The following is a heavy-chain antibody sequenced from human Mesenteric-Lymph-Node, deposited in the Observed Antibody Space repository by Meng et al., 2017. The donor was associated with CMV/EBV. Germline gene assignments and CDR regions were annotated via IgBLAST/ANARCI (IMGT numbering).Heavy chain of an antibody. CDR3: ARDFGYYFDY. Sequence: GGSLRLSCAASGFIFDDYAMHWVRQAPGRGLEWVSGISWNSGSKGYADSVRGRFTISRDNAKNSLYLQMNSLRAEDTAVYYCARDFGYYFDYWGQGTLVTVSS. CDR2: ISWNSGSK. CDR1: GFIFDDYA. J-gene: IGHJ4*02. D-gene: IGHD3-10*01. V-gene: IGHV3-9*01.